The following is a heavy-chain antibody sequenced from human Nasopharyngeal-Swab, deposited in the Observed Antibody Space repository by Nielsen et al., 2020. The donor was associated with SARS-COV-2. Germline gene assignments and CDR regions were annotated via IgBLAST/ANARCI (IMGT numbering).Heavy chain of an antibody. V-gene: IGHV3-23*01. CDR1: GFIFSSYA. D-gene: IGHD3-9*01. CDR3: AKVPYYDILTGYLPYYFDY. CDR2: ISGSGGST. Sequence: GGSLRLSCAASGFIFSSYAMSWVRQAPGKGLEWVSAISGSGGSTYYADSVKGRFTISRDNSKNTLYLQMNSLRAEDTAVYYCAKVPYYDILTGYLPYYFDYWGQGTLVTVSS. J-gene: IGHJ4*02.